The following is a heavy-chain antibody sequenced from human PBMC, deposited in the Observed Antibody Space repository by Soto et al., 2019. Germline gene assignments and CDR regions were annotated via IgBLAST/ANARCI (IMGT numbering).Heavy chain of an antibody. J-gene: IGHJ4*02. Sequence: SETLSLTCAFSGVSISSSNWWSWVRQPPGKGLEWIGEIYHSGSTNYNPSLKSRVTISVDKSKNQFSLKLSSVTAADTAVYYCAGSDLLPQFDYWGQGTLVTVSS. CDR2: IYHSGST. V-gene: IGHV4-4*02. CDR1: GVSISSSNW. CDR3: AGSDLLPQFDY. D-gene: IGHD3-10*01.